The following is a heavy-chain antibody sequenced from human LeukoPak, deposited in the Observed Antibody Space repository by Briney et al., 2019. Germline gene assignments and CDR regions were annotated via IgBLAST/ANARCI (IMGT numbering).Heavy chain of an antibody. J-gene: IGHJ4*02. Sequence: GGSLRLSCAASGFTFSSYGMHWVRQAPGKGLEWVAVISYDGSNKYYADSVKGRFTISRDNSKNTLYLQMNSLRAEDTAVYYCAKPLYVLLWFGELNGWGQGTLVTVSS. CDR2: ISYDGSNK. CDR3: AKPLYVLLWFGELNG. V-gene: IGHV3-30*18. CDR1: GFTFSSYG. D-gene: IGHD3-10*01.